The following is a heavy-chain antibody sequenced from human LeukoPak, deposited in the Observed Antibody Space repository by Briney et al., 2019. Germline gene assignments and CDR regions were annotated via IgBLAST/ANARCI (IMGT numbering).Heavy chain of an antibody. CDR2: ISSSSSYI. CDR3: AGHTLWGHNLVDP. J-gene: IGHJ5*02. V-gene: IGHV3-21*01. D-gene: IGHD2-21*01. Sequence: GGSLRLSCAASGFTFSSYAMSWVRQAPGKGLEWVSSISSSSSYIYYADSVKGRFTISRDNAKNSLYLQMNSLRAEDTAVYYCAGHTLWGHNLVDPWGQGTLVTVSS. CDR1: GFTFSSYA.